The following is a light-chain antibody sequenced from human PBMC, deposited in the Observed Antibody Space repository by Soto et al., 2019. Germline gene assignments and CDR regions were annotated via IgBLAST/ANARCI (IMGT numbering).Light chain of an antibody. J-gene: IGLJ1*01. CDR3: SSYTSSSTLEGV. CDR1: SSDVGGYNY. CDR2: EVS. V-gene: IGLV2-14*01. Sequence: QSVLTQPASVSGSPGQSITISCTGTSSDVGGYNYVSWYQQHPGKAPKLMIYEVSNRPSGVSNRFSGSKSGNTASLTISGLLAEDEDDYYCSSYTSSSTLEGVFGTGTKLTVL.